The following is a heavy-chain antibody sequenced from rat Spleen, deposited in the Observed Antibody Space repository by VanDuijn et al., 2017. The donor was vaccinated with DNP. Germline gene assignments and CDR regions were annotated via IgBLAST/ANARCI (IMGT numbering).Heavy chain of an antibody. CDR1: GFTFSDYY. CDR3: ARHGGTTTGWFAY. CDR2: IRYDGGDT. Sequence: EVQLVESGGGLVQPGRSLKLSCAASGFTFSDYYMAWVRQAPTKGLEWVASIRYDGGDTFYRDSVKGRFTISRDNAKSTLYLQIDSLRSEDTATYYCARHGGTTTGWFAYWGQGTLVTVSS. V-gene: IGHV5-25*01. D-gene: IGHD1-5*01. J-gene: IGHJ3*01.